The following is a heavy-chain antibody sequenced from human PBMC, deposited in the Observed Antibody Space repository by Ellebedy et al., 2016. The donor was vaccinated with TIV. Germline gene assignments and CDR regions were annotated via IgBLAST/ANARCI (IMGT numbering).Heavy chain of an antibody. CDR2: IYYSGSP. CDR1: GGSISSYY. CDR3: ARGGGVNPNWFDP. D-gene: IGHD3-16*01. J-gene: IGHJ5*02. V-gene: IGHV4-59*01. Sequence: MPSETLSLTCTVSGGSISSYYWSWIRQTPGKGLEWIGYIYYSGSPNYNPSLKSRVTISVDTSKNQFSLKLSSVTAADTAVYFCARGGGVNPNWFDPWGQGTLVTVSS.